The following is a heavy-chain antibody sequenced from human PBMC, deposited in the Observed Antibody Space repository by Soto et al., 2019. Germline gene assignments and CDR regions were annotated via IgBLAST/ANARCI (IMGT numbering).Heavy chain of an antibody. CDR1: GYSFTSYW. D-gene: IGHD6-13*01. CDR3: ARRVAAAGDAFDI. Sequence: GESLRISCKGSGYSFTSYWIGWVRQMPGKGLEWMGIIYPGDSDTRYIPSFQGQVTISADKSISTAYLQWSSLKASDTAMYYCARRVAAAGDAFDIWGQGTMVTVSS. J-gene: IGHJ3*02. V-gene: IGHV5-51*01. CDR2: IYPGDSDT.